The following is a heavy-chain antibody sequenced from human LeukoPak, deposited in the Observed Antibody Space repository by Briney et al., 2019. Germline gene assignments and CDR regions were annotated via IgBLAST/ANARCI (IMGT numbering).Heavy chain of an antibody. V-gene: IGHV3-30-3*01. Sequence: GGSLRLSCAASGFTFSSYAMHWVRQAPGKGLEWVAVISYDGSNKYYADSVKGRFTISRDNSKNTLYLQMNSLRAEDTALYYCATDTIAYLAASAAAAHYWGQGTLVTVSS. CDR1: GFTFSSYA. CDR3: ATDTIAYLAASAAAAHY. J-gene: IGHJ4*02. D-gene: IGHD6-13*01. CDR2: ISYDGSNK.